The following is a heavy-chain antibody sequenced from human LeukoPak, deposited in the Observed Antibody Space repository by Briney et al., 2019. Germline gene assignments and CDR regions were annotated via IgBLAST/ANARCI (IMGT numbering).Heavy chain of an antibody. CDR1: GFTCKYA. Sequence: PGGSLRLSCAASGFTCKYAFHWVRQAPGKGLEWVAVISYDGSNKYYADSVKGRFTISRDNSKNTLYLQMNSLRAEDTAVYYCARDRGSGYGDYGEGDYWGQGTLVTVSS. V-gene: IGHV3-30-3*01. CDR3: ARDRGSGYGDYGEGDY. J-gene: IGHJ4*02. CDR2: ISYDGSNK. D-gene: IGHD4-17*01.